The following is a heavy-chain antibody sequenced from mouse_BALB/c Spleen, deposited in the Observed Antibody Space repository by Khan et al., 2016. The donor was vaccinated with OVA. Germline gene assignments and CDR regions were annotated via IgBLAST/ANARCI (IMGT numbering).Heavy chain of an antibody. CDR1: GYTFINYW. CDR2: INPSTGYT. CDR3: ARRGLRWDFDY. V-gene: IGHV1-7*01. Sequence: QIQLVQSGAELAKPGASVKMSCKASGYTFINYWILWVKQRPGQGLEWIGYINPSTGYTEYNQNFKDRATLTADKSSSTAYMQLSSLTSEDSAVYYCARRGLRWDFDYWGQGTTRPVSS. D-gene: IGHD1-1*01. J-gene: IGHJ2*01.